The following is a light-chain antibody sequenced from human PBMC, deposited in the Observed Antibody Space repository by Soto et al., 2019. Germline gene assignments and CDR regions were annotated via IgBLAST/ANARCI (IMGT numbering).Light chain of an antibody. Sequence: QSALTQPASVSGSPGQSITISCTGTSSDVGGFLYVSWFQQHPGKAPKLTIYAVSNRPSGISNRFSGSKSGNTASLTISGLQAEDEADYYCSSYSSSSTLVVFGGGTKLTVL. CDR2: AVS. CDR3: SSYSSSSTLVV. V-gene: IGLV2-14*01. CDR1: SSDVGGFLY. J-gene: IGLJ2*01.